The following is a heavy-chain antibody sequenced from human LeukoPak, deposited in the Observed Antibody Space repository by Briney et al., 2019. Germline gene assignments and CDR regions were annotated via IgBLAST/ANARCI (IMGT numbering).Heavy chain of an antibody. Sequence: SETLSLTCTVSGGSISSYYWSWIRQPPGKGLEWIGYIYYSGSTNYNPSLKSRVTISVDTSKNQISLKLSSVTAADTAVYYCARLGSSWYDAFDIWGQGTMVTVSS. CDR3: ARLGSSWYDAFDI. CDR2: IYYSGST. V-gene: IGHV4-59*08. CDR1: GGSISSYY. J-gene: IGHJ3*02. D-gene: IGHD6-13*01.